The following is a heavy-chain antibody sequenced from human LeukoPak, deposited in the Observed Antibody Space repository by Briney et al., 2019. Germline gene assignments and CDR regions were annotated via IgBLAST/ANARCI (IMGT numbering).Heavy chain of an antibody. CDR1: GGSFSGYY. D-gene: IGHD3-22*01. V-gene: IGHV4-34*01. CDR2: INHSGST. CDR3: ARGPSAITMIVASMTGFDY. Sequence: SETLSLTCAVYGGSFSGYYWSWIRQPPGKGLEWIGEINHSGSTNYNPSLKSRAPISVDTSKNQFSLKLSSVTAADTAVYYCARGPSAITMIVASMTGFDYWGQGTLVTVSS. J-gene: IGHJ4*02.